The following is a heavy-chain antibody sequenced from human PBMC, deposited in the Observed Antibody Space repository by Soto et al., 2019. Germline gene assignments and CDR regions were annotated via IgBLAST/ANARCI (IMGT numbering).Heavy chain of an antibody. Sequence: QVQLVQSGAEVKKPGSSVKVSCKASGGTFSSYAISWVRQAPGQGLEWMGGIIPIFGTANYAQKFQARVIITADESVSTAYMELSSLRSEDRAVYYGVRSMGDCSRTSCYTAYYYGMDAWGQGTTVTFSS. J-gene: IGHJ6*02. CDR3: VRSMGDCSRTSCYTAYYYGMDA. CDR1: GGTFSSYA. CDR2: IIPIFGTA. D-gene: IGHD2-2*02. V-gene: IGHV1-69*19.